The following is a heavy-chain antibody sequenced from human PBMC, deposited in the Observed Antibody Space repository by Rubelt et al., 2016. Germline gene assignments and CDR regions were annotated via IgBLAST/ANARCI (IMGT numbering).Heavy chain of an antibody. Sequence: QVQLQQWGAGLLKPSETLSLTCAVYGGSFSGYYWSWIRQPPGKGLGWIGEINHSGSTNYNPSLKWRVTISVDTSKNQFSLKLSLVTAADTAVYYCARVPGIAAAGTIGRYFDLWGRGTLVTVSS. CDR1: GGSFSGYY. J-gene: IGHJ2*01. V-gene: IGHV4-34*01. CDR2: INHSGST. D-gene: IGHD6-13*01. CDR3: ARVPGIAAAGTIGRYFDL.